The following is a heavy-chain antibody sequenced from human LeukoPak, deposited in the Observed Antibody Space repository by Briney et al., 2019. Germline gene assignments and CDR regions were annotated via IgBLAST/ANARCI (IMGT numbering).Heavy chain of an antibody. CDR3: AKHYGSGTYYNFLDY. CDR1: GFSVSSTY. D-gene: IGHD3-10*01. CDR2: ISGSAGST. V-gene: IGHV3-23*01. J-gene: IGHJ4*02. Sequence: GGSLRLSCAASGFSVSSTYMSWVRQAPGKGLEWVSAISGSAGSTWYADSVKGRFTISRDNSKNTLYLQMNSLRPEDTAVYYCAKHYGSGTYYNFLDYWGQGTLVTVSS.